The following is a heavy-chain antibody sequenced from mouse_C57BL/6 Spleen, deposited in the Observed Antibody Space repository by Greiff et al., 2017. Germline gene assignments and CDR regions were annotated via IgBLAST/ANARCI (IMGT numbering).Heavy chain of an antibody. Sequence: QVQLKQPGAELVMPGASVKLSCKASGYTFTSYWMHWVKQRPGQGLEWIGEIDPSDSYTNYNQKFKGKSTLTVDKSSSTAYMQLSSLTSEDSAVXYCARWATVVRYAMDYWGQGTSVTVSS. J-gene: IGHJ4*01. D-gene: IGHD1-1*01. V-gene: IGHV1-69*01. CDR2: IDPSDSYT. CDR3: ARWATVVRYAMDY. CDR1: GYTFTSYW.